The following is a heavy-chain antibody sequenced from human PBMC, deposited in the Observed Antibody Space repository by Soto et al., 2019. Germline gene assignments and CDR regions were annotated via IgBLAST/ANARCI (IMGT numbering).Heavy chain of an antibody. Sequence: QVQLVQSGAEVKKPGSSVKVSCKASGGTFSSYAISWVRQAPGQGLEWMGGIIPIFGTANYAQKFQGRVTISADEYGITAHMELSSLRSEDTAVYSWAGGLGVPAAMGGEEYYYGMDVWGQGTTVTVSS. V-gene: IGHV1-69*01. CDR2: IIPIFGTA. D-gene: IGHD2-2*01. CDR3: AGGLGVPAAMGGEEYYYGMDV. J-gene: IGHJ6*02. CDR1: GGTFSSYA.